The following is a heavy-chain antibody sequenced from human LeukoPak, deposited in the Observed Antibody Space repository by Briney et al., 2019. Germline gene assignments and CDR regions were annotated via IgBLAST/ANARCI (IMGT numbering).Heavy chain of an antibody. J-gene: IGHJ4*02. CDR3: AKDVDSSGWYYFDY. CDR2: IRYDGSNK. Sequence: GGSPRLSCAASGFTFSSYGMHWVRQAPGKGLEWVAFIRYDGSNKYYADSVKGRFTISRDNSKNTLYLQMNSLRAEDTAVYYCAKDVDSSGWYYFDYWGQGTLVTVSS. CDR1: GFTFSSYG. V-gene: IGHV3-30*02. D-gene: IGHD6-19*01.